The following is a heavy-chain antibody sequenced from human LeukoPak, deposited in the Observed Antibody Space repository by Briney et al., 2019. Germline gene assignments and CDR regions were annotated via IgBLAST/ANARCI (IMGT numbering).Heavy chain of an antibody. CDR3: AKSVYHSGNY. CDR2: ISGGTT. V-gene: IGHV3-23*01. J-gene: IGHJ4*02. D-gene: IGHD3-10*01. CDR1: GFTISTYG. Sequence: GGSLRLSCAASGFTISTYGMSWVRQAPGKGLEWVSSISGGTTYYADSVKGRFTISRDNSKNAVSLQMNSLRAEDTAVYYCAKSVYHSGNYWGQGTLVTVSS.